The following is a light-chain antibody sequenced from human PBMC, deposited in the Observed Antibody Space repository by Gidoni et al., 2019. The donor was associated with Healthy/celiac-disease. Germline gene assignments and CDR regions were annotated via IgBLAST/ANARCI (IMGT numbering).Light chain of an antibody. CDR2: AAS. V-gene: IGKV1-39*01. Sequence: DLQMNQAPSYLSASVGDRVTITCRASQSISSYLNWYQQKPGKAPKLLIYAASSLQSGVPSRFSGSGSGTDFTLTISSLQPEDFATYYCQQSYSSPLSFGPGTKVDIK. CDR3: QQSYSSPLS. CDR1: QSISSY. J-gene: IGKJ3*01.